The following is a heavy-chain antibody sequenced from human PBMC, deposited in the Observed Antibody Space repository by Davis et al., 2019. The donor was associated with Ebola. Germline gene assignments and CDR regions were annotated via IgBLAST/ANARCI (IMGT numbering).Heavy chain of an antibody. J-gene: IGHJ3*01. V-gene: IGHV4-39*01. Sequence: SETLSLTCTVSGGSITGSDYFWGWIRQPPERELEWIGSTYYSGTTFYNPSLKSRLTMSVDTSKNEFSLKMSSVTAADTAVYYCARPHTSGWGDPFDVWGQGTMVIVSS. D-gene: IGHD6-19*01. CDR3: ARPHTSGWGDPFDV. CDR2: TYYSGTT. CDR1: GGSITGSDYF.